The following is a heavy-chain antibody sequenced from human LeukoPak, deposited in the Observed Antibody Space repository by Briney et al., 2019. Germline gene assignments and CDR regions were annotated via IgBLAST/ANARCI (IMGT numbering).Heavy chain of an antibody. J-gene: IGHJ4*02. Sequence: PGGSLRLSCAASGFTFSSYGMHWVRQAPGKGLEWVAYIRYDGSNKYYADSVKGRFTISRDNSKNTLYLQMNSLRAEDTAVYYCARGGGSVARGSYSVLDYWGQGTLVTVSS. D-gene: IGHD1-26*01. V-gene: IGHV3-30*02. CDR2: IRYDGSNK. CDR3: ARGGGSVARGSYSVLDY. CDR1: GFTFSSYG.